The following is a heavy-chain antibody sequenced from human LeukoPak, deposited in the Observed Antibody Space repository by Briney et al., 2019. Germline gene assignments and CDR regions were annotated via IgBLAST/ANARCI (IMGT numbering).Heavy chain of an antibody. CDR1: GFTFSSYS. D-gene: IGHD5-12*01. CDR3: ARVGGYSGYDQPYYYYYYGMDV. V-gene: IGHV3-21*01. Sequence: PGGSLRLSCAASGFTFSSYSMNWVRQAPGKGLEWVSSISSSSSYIYYADSVKGRFTISRDNAKNSLYLQMNSLRAEDTAAYYCARVGGYSGYDQPYYYYYYGMDVWGQGTTVTVSS. CDR2: ISSSSSYI. J-gene: IGHJ6*02.